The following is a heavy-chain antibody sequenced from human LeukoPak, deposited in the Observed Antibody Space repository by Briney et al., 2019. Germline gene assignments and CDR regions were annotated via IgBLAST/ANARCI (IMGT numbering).Heavy chain of an antibody. CDR1: GLTYSSYW. D-gene: IGHD6-13*01. V-gene: IGHV3-48*04. CDR2: ISSSGGTI. CDR3: AKRMEPTSSWYEPFGY. Sequence: PGVSLRLSCAVSGLTYSSYWMSWVRHAPGKGLEWVSYISSSGGTIYYADSVKGRFTISRDNARNSLYLQMNSLRAEDTVVYYCAKRMEPTSSWYEPFGYWGQGTLVTVSS. J-gene: IGHJ4*02.